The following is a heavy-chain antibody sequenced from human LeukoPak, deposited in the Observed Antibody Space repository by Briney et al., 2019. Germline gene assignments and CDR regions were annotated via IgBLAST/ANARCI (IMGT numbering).Heavy chain of an antibody. CDR3: ARDGCTSISCHDYYYYYMDV. CDR2: INPNSGGT. V-gene: IGHV1-2*02. D-gene: IGHD2-2*01. Sequence: GASVKVSCKASGYTFTGYYMHWVRQAPGQGLEWMGWINPNSGGTNYAQKFQGRVTMTRDTSISTAYMEVSRLRSDDTAVYYCARDGCTSISCHDYYYYYMDVWGKGTTVTVSS. CDR1: GYTFTGYY. J-gene: IGHJ6*03.